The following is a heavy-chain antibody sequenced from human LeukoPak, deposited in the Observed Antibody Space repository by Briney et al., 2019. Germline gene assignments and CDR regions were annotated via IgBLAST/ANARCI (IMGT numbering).Heavy chain of an antibody. Sequence: PSETLSLTCTVSGGSISSYYWSWIRQPPGKGLEWIGYIYYSGSTYYNPSLKSRVTISVDTSKNQFSLKLSSVTAADTAVYYCAMVYYYGSGSYYKTQSYYFDYWGQGTLVTVSS. CDR3: AMVYYYGSGSYYKTQSYYFDY. CDR2: IYYSGST. D-gene: IGHD3-10*01. CDR1: GGSISSYY. J-gene: IGHJ4*02. V-gene: IGHV4-59*04.